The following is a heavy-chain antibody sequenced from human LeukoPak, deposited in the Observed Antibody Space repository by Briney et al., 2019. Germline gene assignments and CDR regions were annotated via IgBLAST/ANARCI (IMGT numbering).Heavy chain of an antibody. V-gene: IGHV4-4*07. D-gene: IGHD6-13*01. Sequence: PSETLSLTCTVSGGSISTYYWSWIRQPAGKGLEWIGRIYTSGGTNYNPSLKSRVTMSVDTSKNQFSLKLSPVTAADTAVYYCARESYRWYVHNYYYYGMDVWGQGTTVTVSS. CDR2: IYTSGGT. CDR1: GGSISTYY. CDR3: ARESYRWYVHNYYYYGMDV. J-gene: IGHJ6*02.